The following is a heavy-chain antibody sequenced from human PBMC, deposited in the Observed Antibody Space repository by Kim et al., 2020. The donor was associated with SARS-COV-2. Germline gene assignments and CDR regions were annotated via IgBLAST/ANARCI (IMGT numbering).Heavy chain of an antibody. J-gene: IGHJ6*02. CDR3: ARDFNGMDV. Sequence: GTYYNPSLKSRVTIAVDRSKNQFSLKLSSVTAADTAVYYCARDFNGMDVWGQGTTVTVSS. CDR2: GT. V-gene: IGHV4-30-2*01.